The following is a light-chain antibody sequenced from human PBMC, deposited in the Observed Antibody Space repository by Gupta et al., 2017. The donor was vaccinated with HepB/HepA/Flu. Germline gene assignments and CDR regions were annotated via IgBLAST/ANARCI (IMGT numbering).Light chain of an antibody. CDR2: GAT. CDR1: HGISGW. J-gene: IGKJ4*01. V-gene: IGKV1-12*01. Sequence: DIQMIQSPSSVSASEGDTVTITCRASHGISGWLAWYQQKPGKAPKPLIYGATSLHSGVPPRFGGSGSGTDFSLTISNLQPEDSATYYCQQASSFPLTFGGGTKVELK. CDR3: QQASSFPLT.